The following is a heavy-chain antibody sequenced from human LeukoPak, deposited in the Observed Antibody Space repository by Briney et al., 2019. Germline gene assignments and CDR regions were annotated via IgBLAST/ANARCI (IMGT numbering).Heavy chain of an antibody. CDR2: IKQDGSEK. CDR3: APIVGADAWFDP. CDR1: GFTFSSYW. Sequence: PTGGSLRLSCAASGFTFSSYWMSWVRQTPGKGLEWVANIKQDGSEKYYVDSVKGRFTIPRDNAKNSLYLQMNSLRAEDTAVYYCAPIVGADAWFDPWGQGTLVTVSS. D-gene: IGHD1-26*01. J-gene: IGHJ5*02. V-gene: IGHV3-7*01.